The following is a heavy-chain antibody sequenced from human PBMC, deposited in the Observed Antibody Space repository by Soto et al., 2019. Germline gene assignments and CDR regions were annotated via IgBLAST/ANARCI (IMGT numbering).Heavy chain of an antibody. D-gene: IGHD1-26*01. CDR2: INAGNGNT. J-gene: IGHJ4*02. V-gene: IGHV1-3*01. CDR1: GYTFTSYA. CDR3: ARYSGSYLYYFDY. Sequence: QVQLVQSGAEVKKPGASVKVSCKDSGYTFTSYAMHWVRQAPGQRLEWMGWINAGNGNTKYSQKFQGRVTITRDTSASTAYMELSSLRSEDTAVYYCARYSGSYLYYFDYWGQGTLVTVSS.